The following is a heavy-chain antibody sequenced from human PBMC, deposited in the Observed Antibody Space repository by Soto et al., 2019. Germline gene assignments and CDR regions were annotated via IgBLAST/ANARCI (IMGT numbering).Heavy chain of an antibody. Sequence: QVQLQESGPGLVKPSETLSLTCTVSGGSISSFYWSWIRQPPGKGLEYIGYIHYSGSTNYSPSLKSRVTISLDTSKNHFSLKLTSVTTADTAVYYCARHLTVLDTWGQGTLVTVSS. CDR3: ARHLTVLDT. CDR2: IHYSGST. CDR1: GGSISSFY. V-gene: IGHV4-59*08. J-gene: IGHJ5*02.